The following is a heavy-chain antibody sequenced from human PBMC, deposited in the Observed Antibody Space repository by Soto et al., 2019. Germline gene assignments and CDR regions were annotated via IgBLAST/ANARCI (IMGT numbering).Heavy chain of an antibody. Sequence: QVQLQESGPGLVKPSGTLSLTCTVSGGSIRDYYWSWIRQPAGKGLEWIGRIYDTGSVNYNPSLKSRVTMSVVTSQNQLSLKLSPVTAADTAVYYCARVQRYSGSYRWFDPWGQGTLVTVSS. D-gene: IGHD5-12*01. V-gene: IGHV4-4*07. J-gene: IGHJ5*02. CDR2: IYDTGSV. CDR1: GGSIRDYY. CDR3: ARVQRYSGSYRWFDP.